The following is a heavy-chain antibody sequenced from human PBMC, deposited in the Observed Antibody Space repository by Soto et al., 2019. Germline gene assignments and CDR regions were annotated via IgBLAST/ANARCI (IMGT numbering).Heavy chain of an antibody. CDR1: GGSISSYY. CDR2: IYYSGST. Sequence: SETLSLTCTVSGGSISSYYWSWIRQPPGKGLEWIGYIYYSGSTNYNPSLKSRVTISVDTSKNQFPLKLSSVTAADTAVYYCARGHGLSFDYWGQGTLVTVSS. CDR3: ARGHGLSFDY. V-gene: IGHV4-59*01. J-gene: IGHJ4*02.